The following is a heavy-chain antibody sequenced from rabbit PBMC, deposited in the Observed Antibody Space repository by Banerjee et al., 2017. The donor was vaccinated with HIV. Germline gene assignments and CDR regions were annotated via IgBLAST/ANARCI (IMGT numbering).Heavy chain of an antibody. J-gene: IGHJ4*01. CDR3: ASDIYGYGAFSL. CDR1: GFSFSSNYY. D-gene: IGHD6-1*01. CDR2: IYSTSGTT. V-gene: IGHV1S40*01. Sequence: QSLEESGGDLVKPGASLTLTCTASGFSFSSNYYMCWVRQAPGKGLEWIASIYSTSGTTYYATWAKGRFTISKTSSTTVTLQMTSLTAADTATYFCASDIYGYGAFSLWGPGTLVTVS.